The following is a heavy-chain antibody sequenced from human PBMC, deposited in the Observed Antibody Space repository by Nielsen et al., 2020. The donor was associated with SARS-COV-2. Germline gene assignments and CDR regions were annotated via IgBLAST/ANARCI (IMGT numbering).Heavy chain of an antibody. D-gene: IGHD1-26*01. CDR2: IYYGGTT. CDR1: DSPIRGYY. J-gene: IGHJ4*02. V-gene: IGHV4-59*01. Sequence: SETLSLTCTVSDSPIRGYYWIWVRQPPGKGLEWIGYIYYGGTTNYNPSLESRVSILIDTSKDQFSLNLKLSSVTTADTAVYYCARTYSGTYYHYFDYWGQGSLVTVSS. CDR3: ARTYSGTYYHYFDY.